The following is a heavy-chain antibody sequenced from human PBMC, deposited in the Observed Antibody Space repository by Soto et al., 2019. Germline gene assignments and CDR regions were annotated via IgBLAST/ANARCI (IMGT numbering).Heavy chain of an antibody. V-gene: IGHV3-72*01. D-gene: IGHD3-10*01. CDR1: GFTFNDHY. Sequence: EVHLVESGGGLVQPGGSLRLSCATSGFTFNDHYLDWVRQAAGKGLEWVGRSKNRGQGFATEYAASVQGRFTVSRDDSKSPLDLHMNSLKTEDTAVDYSVPGVRGVINDWGQGTLVTVSS. J-gene: IGHJ4*02. CDR2: SKNRGQGFAT. CDR3: VPGVRGVIND.